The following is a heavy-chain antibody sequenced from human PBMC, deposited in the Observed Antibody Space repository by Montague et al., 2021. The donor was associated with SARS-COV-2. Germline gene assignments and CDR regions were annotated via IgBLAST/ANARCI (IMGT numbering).Heavy chain of an antibody. CDR2: VYTTGST. V-gene: IGHV4-61*02. D-gene: IGHD5-12*01. CDR1: GGSISSDSYY. CDR3: ARAVIYGGYAFAYFDF. J-gene: IGHJ4*02. Sequence: TLSLTCTVFGGSISSDSYYWSWIRQPAGKGLEWIGRVYTTGSTNYNPSLKSRVTISGDTSGNQFSLRLTSVTAADTAMYYCARAVIYGGYAFAYFDFWGQGVLVTVSS.